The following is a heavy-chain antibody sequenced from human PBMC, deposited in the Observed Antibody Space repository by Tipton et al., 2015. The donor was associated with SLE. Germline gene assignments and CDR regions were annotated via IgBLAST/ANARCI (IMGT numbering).Heavy chain of an antibody. CDR2: INHSGST. J-gene: IGHJ6*02. Sequence: TLSLTCAVYGGSFSGYYWSWIRQPPGKGLEWIGEINHSGSTNYNPSLKSRVTISVDTSKNQFSLKLNSVTAADTAVYYCARGNLNCSSTSCYPGYYFYYGMDVWGQGTTVTVSS. CDR1: GGSFSGYY. CDR3: ARGNLNCSSTSCYPGYYFYYGMDV. D-gene: IGHD2-2*01. V-gene: IGHV4-34*01.